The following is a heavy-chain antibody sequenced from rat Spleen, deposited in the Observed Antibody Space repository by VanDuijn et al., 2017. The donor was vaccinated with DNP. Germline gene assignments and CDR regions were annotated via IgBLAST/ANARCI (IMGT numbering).Heavy chain of an antibody. CDR3: TSNPHIRTAAPFDY. V-gene: IGHV5-31*01. CDR1: GFIFSNYW. J-gene: IGHJ2*01. Sequence: EVQLVESGGGPVQPGRSLKVSCVASGFIFSNYWMTWIRQAPGKGLEWVASISSTGDITYYSDSVQGRFSISRDNAKSTLYLQMNSLRSEDTATYFCTSNPHIRTAAPFDYWGQGVMVTVSS. D-gene: IGHD3-8*01. CDR2: ISSTGDIT.